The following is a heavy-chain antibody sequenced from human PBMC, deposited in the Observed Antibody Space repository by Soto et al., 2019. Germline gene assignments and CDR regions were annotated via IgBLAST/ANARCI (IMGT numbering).Heavy chain of an antibody. V-gene: IGHV1-46*03. D-gene: IGHD2-2*01. CDR3: ATSVVVPAATGAFDI. Sequence: GASVKLSCKESGYTFTSNYMHWVRQAPRQGLEWMGIINPSGGSTSYAQKFQGRVTMTRDTSTSTVYMELSSLRSEDTAVYYCATSVVVPAATGAFDIWGQGTMVTVS. CDR2: INPSGGST. J-gene: IGHJ3*02. CDR1: GYTFTSNY.